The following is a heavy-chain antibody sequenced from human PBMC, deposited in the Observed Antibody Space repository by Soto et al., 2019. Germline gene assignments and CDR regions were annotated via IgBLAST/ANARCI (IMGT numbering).Heavy chain of an antibody. D-gene: IGHD3-3*01. V-gene: IGHV3-53*04. Sequence: GGSLKLSCAASGLTVSSNYMSWVRQAPGKGLEWVSVIYSGGSTYYADSVKGRFTISRHNSKNTLYLQMNSLRAEDTAVYYCARRSLTYYDFWSGGDMDVWGKGTTVTVSS. CDR1: GLTVSSNY. CDR2: IYSGGST. CDR3: ARRSLTYYDFWSGGDMDV. J-gene: IGHJ6*03.